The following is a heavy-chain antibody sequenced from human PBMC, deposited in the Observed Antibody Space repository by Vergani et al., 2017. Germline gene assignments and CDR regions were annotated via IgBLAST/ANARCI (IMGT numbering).Heavy chain of an antibody. J-gene: IGHJ5*02. Sequence: QLQLQESGPGLVKPSETLSLTCTVSGGSISSSSYYWGWIRQPPGKGLEWIGSIYYSGSTYYNPSLKSRVTISVDTSKNQFSLKLSSVTAADTAVYYCARGSSEGWRNWFDPWGQGTLVTVSS. CDR3: ARGSSEGWRNWFDP. CDR2: IYYSGST. V-gene: IGHV4-39*01. D-gene: IGHD2-15*01. CDR1: GGSISSSSYY.